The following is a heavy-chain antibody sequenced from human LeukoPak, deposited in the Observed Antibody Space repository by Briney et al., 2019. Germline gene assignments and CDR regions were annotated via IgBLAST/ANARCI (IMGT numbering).Heavy chain of an antibody. CDR1: GYTFTNYD. CDR3: ARGIEAGVDY. J-gene: IGHJ4*02. V-gene: IGHV1-8*02. Sequence: ASVKVSCKTSGYTFTNYDINWVRQATGQGLEWLGWMSPGSGYTGYAQKFQGRVIMTRDISITTAYVELSSLRSEDTAVYYCARGIEAGVDYWGQGTLVTVPS. D-gene: IGHD6-25*01. CDR2: MSPGSGYT.